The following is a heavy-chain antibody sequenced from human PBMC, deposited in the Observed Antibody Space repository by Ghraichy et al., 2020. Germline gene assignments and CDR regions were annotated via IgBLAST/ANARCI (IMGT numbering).Heavy chain of an antibody. CDR1: GFTFSSYS. CDR2: ISSSSSYI. V-gene: IGHV3-21*01. J-gene: IGHJ4*02. Sequence: LSLTCAASGFTFSSYSMNWVRQAPGKGLEWVSSISSSSSYIYYADSVKGRFTISRDNAKNSLYLQMNSLRAEDTAVYYCARGPSLAAAGTVDYWGQGTLVTVSS. D-gene: IGHD6-13*01. CDR3: ARGPSLAAAGTVDY.